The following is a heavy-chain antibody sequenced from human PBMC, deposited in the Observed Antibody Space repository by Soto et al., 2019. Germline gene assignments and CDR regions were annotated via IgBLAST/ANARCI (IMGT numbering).Heavy chain of an antibody. CDR2: IYSIGST. CDR1: GGSISSSSY. V-gene: IGHV4-39*01. D-gene: IGHD2-15*01. CDR3: RRSCRYSTDL. Sequence: QLQLQESGPGLVKPSETLSLTCTVSGGSISSSSYWGWIRQPPGKGLEWIGSIYSIGSTYYNPSRKRRVTIPVDTSHNPFSLQLSSVAAAATAVDYCRRSCRYSTDLWGQGTTVTVSS. J-gene: IGHJ6*02.